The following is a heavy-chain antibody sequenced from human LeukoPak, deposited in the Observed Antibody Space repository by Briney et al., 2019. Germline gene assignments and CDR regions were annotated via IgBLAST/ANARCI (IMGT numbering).Heavy chain of an antibody. J-gene: IGHJ5*02. CDR1: GYTFTSYD. CDR3: ARVYSSGWSNWFDP. Sequence: ASVKVSCKASGYTFTSYDINWVRQATGQGLEWMGWMNPNSGNTGYAQKFQGRVTITRNTSISTAYMELSSLGSEDTAVYYCARVYSSGWSNWFDPWGQGTLVTVSS. CDR2: MNPNSGNT. D-gene: IGHD6-19*01. V-gene: IGHV1-8*03.